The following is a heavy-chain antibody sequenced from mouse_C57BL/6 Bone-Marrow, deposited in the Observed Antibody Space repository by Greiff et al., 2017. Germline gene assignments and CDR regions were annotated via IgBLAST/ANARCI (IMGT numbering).Heavy chain of an antibody. CDR1: GFTFSDYG. V-gene: IGHV5-17*01. D-gene: IGHD2-1*01. J-gene: IGHJ3*01. Sequence: VKLMESGGGLVKPGGSLKLSCAASGFTFSDYGMHWVRQAPEKGLEWVAYISSGSSTIYYADTVKGRFTISRDNAKNTLFLQMTSLRSEDTAMYYCARAGYGNYGFAYWGQGTLVTVSA. CDR2: ISSGSSTI. CDR3: ARAGYGNYGFAY.